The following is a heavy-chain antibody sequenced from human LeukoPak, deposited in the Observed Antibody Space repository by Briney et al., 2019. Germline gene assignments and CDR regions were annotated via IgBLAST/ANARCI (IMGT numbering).Heavy chain of an antibody. D-gene: IGHD1-26*01. J-gene: IGHJ3*02. CDR2: IWNDGSNK. CDR1: GFTFSTYG. V-gene: IGHV3-33*01. Sequence: GGSLRLSCVASGFTFSTYGMHWVRQAPGKGLEWVAVIWNDGSNKKYADSVKGRFIISRVSSKNMLYLQMNSLRDEDTAVYYCARVGSGSYFLDGFDIWGQGTLVTVSS. CDR3: ARVGSGSYFLDGFDI.